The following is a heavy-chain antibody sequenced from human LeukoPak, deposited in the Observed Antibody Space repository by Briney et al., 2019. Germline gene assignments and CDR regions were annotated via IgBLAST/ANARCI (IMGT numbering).Heavy chain of an antibody. D-gene: IGHD5-24*01. V-gene: IGHV3-23*01. Sequence: PGGSLRLSCAASGFTLSTYTMNWVRQAPGRGLEWVSAISGSGGSTYYADSVKGRFTISRDNSKNTLYLQMNSLRAEDTAVYYCAKIIETPSFDIWGQGTMVTVSS. CDR1: GFTLSTYT. CDR2: ISGSGGST. CDR3: AKIIETPSFDI. J-gene: IGHJ3*02.